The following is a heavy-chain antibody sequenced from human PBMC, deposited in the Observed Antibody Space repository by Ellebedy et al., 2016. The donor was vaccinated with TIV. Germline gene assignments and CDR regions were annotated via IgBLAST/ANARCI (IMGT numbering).Heavy chain of an antibody. J-gene: IGHJ4*02. D-gene: IGHD4-23*01. Sequence: AASVKVSCKASGYAFNSYEIHWARQAPGQGLEWMGIINALGGRTRFAQKFQGRVTMTRDTSTSTAYMDLSSLTSEDTAVYFCERGLATVVTPPDYWGQGTLVTVSS. CDR1: GYAFNSYE. CDR2: INALGGRT. CDR3: ERGLATVVTPPDY. V-gene: IGHV1-46*02.